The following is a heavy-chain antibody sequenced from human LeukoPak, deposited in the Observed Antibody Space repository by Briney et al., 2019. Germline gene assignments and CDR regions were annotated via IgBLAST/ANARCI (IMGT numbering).Heavy chain of an antibody. D-gene: IGHD3-9*01. Sequence: PGGSLRLSCAASGFTFSNAWMSWVRQAPGKGLEWVGRIKSKTDGGTTDYAAPVKGRFTISRDDSKTTLYLQMNSLKTEDTAVYYCARDRADWQALGISPWGQGTLVTVSS. V-gene: IGHV3-15*01. J-gene: IGHJ5*02. CDR3: ARDRADWQALGISP. CDR2: IKSKTDGGTT. CDR1: GFTFSNAW.